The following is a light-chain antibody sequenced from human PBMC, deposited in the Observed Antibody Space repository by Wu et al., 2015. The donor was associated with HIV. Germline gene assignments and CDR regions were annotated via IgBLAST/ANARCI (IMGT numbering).Light chain of an antibody. CDR3: QQYNNWPLT. Sequence: EIVMTQSSATLSVSPGERATLSCRASQSVSSNLAWYQQKPGQAPRLLIYGASTRATGIPARFSGSGSGTEFTLTISSMQSEDFAVYYCQQYNNWPLTFGGGTKGGDQ. CDR1: QSVSSN. J-gene: IGKJ4*01. CDR2: GAS. V-gene: IGKV3-15*01.